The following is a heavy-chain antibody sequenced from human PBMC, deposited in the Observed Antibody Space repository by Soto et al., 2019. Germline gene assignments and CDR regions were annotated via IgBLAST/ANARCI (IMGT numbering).Heavy chain of an antibody. CDR2: IKSKTDGGTT. V-gene: IGHV3-15*01. J-gene: IGHJ4*02. CDR1: GFTFSNAW. D-gene: IGHD3-10*01. CDR3: TTDRQYYGSGSYWQIFSLGGLFDY. Sequence: EVQLVESGGGLVKPGGSLRLSCAASGFTFSNAWMSWVRQAPGKGLEWVGRIKSKTDGGTTDYAAPVKGRFTISRDDSKNTLYLQMNSLKTEDTAVYYCTTDRQYYGSGSYWQIFSLGGLFDYWGQGTLVTVSS.